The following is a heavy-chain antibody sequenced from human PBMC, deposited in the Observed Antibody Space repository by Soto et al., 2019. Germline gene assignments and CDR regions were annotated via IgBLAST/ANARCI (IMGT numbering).Heavy chain of an antibody. Sequence: EVQLLESGGGLVQPGGSLRLSCGASGFTFSSYAMRWVRQAPGKGLEWVSAISGSGDSTYYADSVKGRFTISRDNSKNTLYLQMNSLSAEDTAVYSCARRGSGSYYDYWGQGTLVTVSS. J-gene: IGHJ4*02. D-gene: IGHD1-26*01. CDR3: ARRGSGSYYDY. CDR1: GFTFSSYA. CDR2: ISGSGDST. V-gene: IGHV3-23*01.